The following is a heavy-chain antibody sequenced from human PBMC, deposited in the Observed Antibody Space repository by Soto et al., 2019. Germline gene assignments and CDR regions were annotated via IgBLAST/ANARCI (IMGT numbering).Heavy chain of an antibody. D-gene: IGHD2-15*01. J-gene: IGHJ6*03. Sequence: SETLSLTCAVYGGSFSGYYWSWIRQPPGKGPEWIGEINHSGSTNYNPSLKSRVTISVDTSKNQFSLKLSSVTAADTAVYYCARVDQYCSGGSCYFTDSAYYYYYMDVWGKGTTVTVSS. CDR1: GGSFSGYY. CDR2: INHSGST. CDR3: ARVDQYCSGGSCYFTDSAYYYYYMDV. V-gene: IGHV4-34*01.